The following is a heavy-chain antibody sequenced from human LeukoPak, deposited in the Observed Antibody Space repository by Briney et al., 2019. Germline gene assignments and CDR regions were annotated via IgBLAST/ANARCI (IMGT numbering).Heavy chain of an antibody. Sequence: GGSLRLSCAASGFTFSSHGMNWVRQAPGKGLEWGSGISPNGVITYYADSVKGRFTISRDNSKGTVYLQMNSLRPEDTAVYYCAKDDAWLQYGNWGRGTLVTVSS. D-gene: IGHD5-24*01. CDR3: AKDDAWLQYGN. V-gene: IGHV3-23*01. J-gene: IGHJ4*02. CDR1: GFTFSSHG. CDR2: ISPNGVIT.